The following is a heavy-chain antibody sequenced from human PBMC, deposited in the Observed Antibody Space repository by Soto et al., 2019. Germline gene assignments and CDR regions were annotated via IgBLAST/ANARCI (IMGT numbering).Heavy chain of an antibody. Sequence: KPSETLSLTCTVSGFSISSGYYWGWARQPPGKGLEWIGSMYQSGTTYYNPSLKSRVTISINTSKNQFSLKLTSVTAADTAVYYCARDWYRDGYKGGYFDYWGQGTLVTVSS. CDR3: ARDWYRDGYKGGYFDY. CDR2: MYQSGTT. D-gene: IGHD1-26*01. J-gene: IGHJ4*02. CDR1: GFSISSGYY. V-gene: IGHV4-38-2*02.